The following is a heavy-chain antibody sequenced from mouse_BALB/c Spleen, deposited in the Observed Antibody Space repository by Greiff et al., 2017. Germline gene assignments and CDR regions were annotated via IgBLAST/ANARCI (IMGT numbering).Heavy chain of an antibody. J-gene: IGHJ4*01. CDR1: GFTFSSFG. CDR3: ARRGFIEHYYAMDY. Sequence: EVKLMESGGGLVQPGGSRKLSCAASGFTFSSFGMHWVRQAPEKGLEWVAYISSGSSTIYYADTVKGRFTISRDNPKNTLFLQMTSLRSEDTAMYYCARRGFIEHYYAMDYWGQGTSVTVS. CDR2: ISSGSSTI. V-gene: IGHV5-17*02. D-gene: IGHD1-2*01.